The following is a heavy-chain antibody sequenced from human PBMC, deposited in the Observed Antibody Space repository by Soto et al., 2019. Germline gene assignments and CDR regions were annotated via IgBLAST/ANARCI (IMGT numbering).Heavy chain of an antibody. CDR3: ARDKRGAAAGHYFDY. Sequence: SETLSLTCTVSGGSISSGGYYWSWIRQHPGKGLEWIGYIYYSGSTYYNPSLKSRVTISVDTPKNQFSLKLSSVTAADTAVYYCARDKRGAAAGHYFDYWGQGTLVTVSS. CDR1: GGSISSGGYY. D-gene: IGHD6-13*01. V-gene: IGHV4-31*03. J-gene: IGHJ4*02. CDR2: IYYSGST.